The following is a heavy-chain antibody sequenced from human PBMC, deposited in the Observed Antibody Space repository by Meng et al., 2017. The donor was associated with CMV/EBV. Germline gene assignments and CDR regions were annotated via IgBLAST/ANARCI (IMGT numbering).Heavy chain of an antibody. V-gene: IGHV4-39*01. CDR1: GGSISSSSYY. CDR2: IYYSGST. CDR3: ARLKLLSCWFDP. J-gene: IGHJ5*02. Sequence: SETLSLTCTVSGGSISSSSYYWGWIRQPPGKGLEWIGSIYYSGSTYYNPSLKSRVTISVDTSKNQFSPKLSSVTAADTAVYYCARLKLLSCWFDPWGQGTLVTVSS. D-gene: IGHD2-2*01.